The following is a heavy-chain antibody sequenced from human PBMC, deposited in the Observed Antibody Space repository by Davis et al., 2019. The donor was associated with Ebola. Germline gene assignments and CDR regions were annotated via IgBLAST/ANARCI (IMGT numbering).Heavy chain of an antibody. V-gene: IGHV1-2*06. D-gene: IGHD2-2*01. CDR3: AREGKYRDESRTFDY. CDR1: GYTFTGYY. CDR2: INPNSGGT. J-gene: IGHJ4*02. Sequence: AASVKVSCKASGYTFTGYYMHWVRQAPGQGLEWMGRINPNSGGTNYAQKFQGRVTMTRDTSISTAYMELSRLRSDDTAVYYCAREGKYRDESRTFDYWGQGTLVTVSS.